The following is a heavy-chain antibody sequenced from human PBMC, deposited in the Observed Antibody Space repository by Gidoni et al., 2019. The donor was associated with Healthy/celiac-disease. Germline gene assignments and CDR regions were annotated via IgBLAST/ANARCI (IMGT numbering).Heavy chain of an antibody. Sequence: EVQLLESGGGLVQPGGSLRLSCALSGFPFSSYAMSWLLQAPGKGVEWVSGISGSGGSTYYADSVKGRFTISRDNSKNTLYLQMNSLRAEDTAVYYCAKDSEGIVATITGYWGQGTLVTVSS. CDR3: AKDSEGIVATITGY. V-gene: IGHV3-23*01. CDR1: GFPFSSYA. CDR2: ISGSGGST. J-gene: IGHJ4*02. D-gene: IGHD5-12*01.